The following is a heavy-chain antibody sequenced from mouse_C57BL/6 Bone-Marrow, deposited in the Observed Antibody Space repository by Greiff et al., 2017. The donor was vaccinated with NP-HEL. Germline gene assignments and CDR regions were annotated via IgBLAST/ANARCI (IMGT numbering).Heavy chain of an antibody. D-gene: IGHD2-3*01. V-gene: IGHV1-15*01. J-gene: IGHJ2*01. CDR1: GYTFTDYE. CDR3: TRGGWLLRYFDY. Sequence: QVQLQQSGAELVRPGASVTLSCKASGYTFTDYEMPWVKQTPVHGLEWIGAIDPETGGTAYNQKFKGKAILTADKSSSTAYMELRSLTSEDSAVYYCTRGGWLLRYFDYWGQGTTLTVSS. CDR2: IDPETGGT.